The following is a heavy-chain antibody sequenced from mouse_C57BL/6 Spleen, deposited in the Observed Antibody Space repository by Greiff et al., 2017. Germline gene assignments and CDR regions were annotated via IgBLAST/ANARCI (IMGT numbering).Heavy chain of an antibody. CDR1: GYTFTDYN. D-gene: IGHD1-1*01. Sequence: EVQLQQSGPELVKPGASVKIPCKASGYTFTDYNMDWVKQSHGKSLAWIGDINPNNGGTIYNQKFKGKATLTVDKSSSTAYMELRSLTSEDTAVYYCARSANPYYGSSYSYWYFDVWGTGTTVTVSS. CDR2: INPNNGGT. V-gene: IGHV1-18*01. CDR3: ARSANPYYGSSYSYWYFDV. J-gene: IGHJ1*03.